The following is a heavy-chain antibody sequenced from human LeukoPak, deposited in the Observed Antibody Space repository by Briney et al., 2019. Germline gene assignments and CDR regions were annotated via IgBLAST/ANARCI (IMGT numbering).Heavy chain of an antibody. J-gene: IGHJ4*02. D-gene: IGHD3-9*01. V-gene: IGHV3-23*01. Sequence: GGSLRLSCAASGFTFSSYAMSWFRQAPGKGLEWVSAISGSGGSTYYADSVKGRFTISRDNSKNTLYLQMNSLRAEDTAVYYCARTKRGHYDILTGYSFELPLDYWGQGTLVTVSS. CDR2: ISGSGGST. CDR1: GFTFSSYA. CDR3: ARTKRGHYDILTGYSFELPLDY.